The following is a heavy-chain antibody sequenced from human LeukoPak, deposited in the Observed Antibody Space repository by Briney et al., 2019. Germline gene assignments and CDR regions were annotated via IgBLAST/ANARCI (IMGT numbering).Heavy chain of an antibody. CDR3: AKGIAARLEYFDY. V-gene: IGHV3-9*01. J-gene: IGHJ4*02. D-gene: IGHD6-6*01. Sequence: GRSLRLSCAASGFTFDDYAMHWVRQAPGKGLEWVSGISWNSGSIGYADSVKGRFTISRDNAKTSLYLQMNSLRAEDTALYYCAKGIAARLEYFDYWGQGTLVTVSS. CDR2: ISWNSGSI. CDR1: GFTFDDYA.